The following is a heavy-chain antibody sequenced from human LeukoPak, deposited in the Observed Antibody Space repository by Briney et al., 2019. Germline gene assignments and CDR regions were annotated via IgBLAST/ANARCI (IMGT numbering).Heavy chain of an antibody. D-gene: IGHD3-10*01. CDR1: GFAFSSYE. Sequence: GGLLILSCAASGFAFSSYEMNWVRQTPGKWLNCVSYSSSIGSTIYPAESVKGRFTTSRDNAKNSLYLQMNSLRAEDTAVYYCARLYYGSGSYYGYYYYGMDVWGQGTTVTVSS. V-gene: IGHV3-48*03. CDR3: ARLYYGSGSYYGYYYYGMDV. J-gene: IGHJ6*02. CDR2: SSSIGSTI.